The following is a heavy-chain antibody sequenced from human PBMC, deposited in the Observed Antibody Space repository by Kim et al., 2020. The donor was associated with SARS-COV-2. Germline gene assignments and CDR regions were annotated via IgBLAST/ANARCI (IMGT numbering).Heavy chain of an antibody. J-gene: IGHJ4*02. CDR2: VGAYNGDT. CDR3: ARDRGYGDDTFDY. D-gene: IGHD4-17*01. V-gene: IGHV1-18*01. Sequence: ASVKVSCKASGYTFTSYGISWVRQAPGQGLEWLGWVGAYNGDTNYAQNLQGRVTLTTDTSTSTAFLELRSLRSDDTAVYFCARDRGYGDDTFDYWGREPWSPSPQ. CDR1: GYTFTSYG.